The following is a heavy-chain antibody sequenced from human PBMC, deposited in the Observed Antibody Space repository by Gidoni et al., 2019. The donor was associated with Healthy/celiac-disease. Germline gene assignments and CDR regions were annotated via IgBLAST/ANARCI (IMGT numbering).Heavy chain of an antibody. V-gene: IGHV4-31*03. CDR1: GGSISSGGYY. CDR2: IYYSGST. D-gene: IGHD1-26*01. Sequence: QVQLQESGPGLVKPSQTLSLTCTVSGGSISSGGYYWSWIRHNPGKGLEWIWYIYYSGSTYYNPSLKSRVTISVDTSKNQFSLKLSSVTAADTAVYYCARASGGRDYGMDVWGQGTTVTVSS. J-gene: IGHJ6*02. CDR3: ARASGGRDYGMDV.